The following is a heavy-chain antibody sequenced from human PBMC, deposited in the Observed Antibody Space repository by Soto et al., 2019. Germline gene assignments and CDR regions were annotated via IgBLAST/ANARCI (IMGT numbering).Heavy chain of an antibody. Sequence: TSETLSLTCTVSGTSISSSDYYWGWIRQPPGKGLEWITSIYYTGMTYYNPSLKSRVTISVDTSMNQFSLNLYSVTAADRAIYYCATGPSSINGYRQSDYLGQGTLVTVSS. V-gene: IGHV4-39*01. J-gene: IGHJ4*02. CDR1: GTSISSSDYY. CDR3: ATGPSSINGYRQSDY. CDR2: IYYTGMT. D-gene: IGHD6-25*01.